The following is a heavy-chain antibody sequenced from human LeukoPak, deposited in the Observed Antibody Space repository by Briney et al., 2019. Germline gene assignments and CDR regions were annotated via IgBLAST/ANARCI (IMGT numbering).Heavy chain of an antibody. CDR2: ISGSGGST. V-gene: IGHV3-23*01. CDR1: GFTFSSYA. J-gene: IGHJ4*02. Sequence: QSGGSLRLSCAASGFTFSSYAMSWVRQAPGKGLEWVSAISGSGGSTYYADSVKGRFTISRDNSKNTLYLQMNSLRAEDTAVYYCARVEAVADYYFDYWGQGTLVTVSS. CDR3: ARVEAVADYYFDY. D-gene: IGHD6-19*01.